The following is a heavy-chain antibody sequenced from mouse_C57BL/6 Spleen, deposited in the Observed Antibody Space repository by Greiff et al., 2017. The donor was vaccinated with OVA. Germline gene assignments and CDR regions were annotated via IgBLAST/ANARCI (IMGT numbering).Heavy chain of an antibody. CDR1: GYAFSSSW. V-gene: IGHV1-82*01. CDR3: ARKGWADWYFDV. J-gene: IGHJ1*03. D-gene: IGHD3-3*01. Sequence: VHLVESGPELVKPGASVKISCKASGYAFSSSWMNWVKQRPGKGLEWIGRIYPGDGDTNYNGKFKGKATLTADKSSSTAYMQLSSLTSEDSAVYFCARKGWADWYFDVWGTGTTVTVSS. CDR2: IYPGDGDT.